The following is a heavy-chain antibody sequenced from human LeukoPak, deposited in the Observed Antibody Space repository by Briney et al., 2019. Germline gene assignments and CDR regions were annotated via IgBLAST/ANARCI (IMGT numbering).Heavy chain of an antibody. CDR2: IYYSGST. CDR1: GGSISSYY. Sequence: SETLSLTCTVSGGSISSYYWSWIRQPPGKGLEWIGYIYYSGSTNYNPSLKSRVTISVDTSKNQFSLKLSSVTAADTAVYYCACGFGELVLDYWGRGTLVTVSS. D-gene: IGHD3-10*01. V-gene: IGHV4-59*08. J-gene: IGHJ4*02. CDR3: ACGFGELVLDY.